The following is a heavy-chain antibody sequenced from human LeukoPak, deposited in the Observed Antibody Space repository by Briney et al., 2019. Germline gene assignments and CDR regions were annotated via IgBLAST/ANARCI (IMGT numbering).Heavy chain of an antibody. D-gene: IGHD3-22*01. CDR2: IYYSGST. V-gene: IGHV4-31*03. J-gene: IGHJ4*02. CDR1: GGSISSGGYY. CDR3: ARGDYYDSSGITN. Sequence: SQTLSLTCTVSGGSISSGGYYWSWIRPHPGKGLEWIGYIYYSGSTYYNPSLKSRVTISVDTSKNQFSLKLSSVTAADTAVYYCARGDYYDSSGITNWGQGTLVTVSS.